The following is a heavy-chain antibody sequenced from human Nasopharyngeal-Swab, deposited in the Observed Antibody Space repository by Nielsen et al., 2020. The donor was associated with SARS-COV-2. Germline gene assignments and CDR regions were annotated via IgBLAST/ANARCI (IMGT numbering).Heavy chain of an antibody. J-gene: IGHJ6*02. Sequence: SCAASGFTFSSYAMHWVRQAPGKGLEWVAVISYDGSNKYYADSVKGRFTISRDNSKNTLYLQMNSLRAEDTAVYYCARDGADSSGWYYYYYYGMDVWGQGTTVTVSS. D-gene: IGHD6-19*01. CDR2: ISYDGSNK. CDR1: GFTFSSYA. V-gene: IGHV3-30-3*01. CDR3: ARDGADSSGWYYYYYYGMDV.